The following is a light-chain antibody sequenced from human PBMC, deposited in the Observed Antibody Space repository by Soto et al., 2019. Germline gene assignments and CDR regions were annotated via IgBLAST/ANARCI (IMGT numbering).Light chain of an antibody. CDR3: QHYKSYPYS. V-gene: IGKV1-5*03. CDR2: KAS. CDR1: QTISSW. J-gene: IGKJ2*03. Sequence: DIQMTQSPSTLSASVGDRVTITWRASQTISSWLAWYQQKPGKVPKLLIYKASSLESGVPSRFSGSGSGTEFTLTISSVQPDDFATYYCQHYKSYPYSFGQGTKVDIK.